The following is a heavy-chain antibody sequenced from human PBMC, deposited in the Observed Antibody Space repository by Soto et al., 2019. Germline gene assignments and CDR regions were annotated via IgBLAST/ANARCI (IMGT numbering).Heavy chain of an antibody. D-gene: IGHD2-2*01. CDR2: IYYSGST. CDR1: GGSISSSSYY. J-gene: IGHJ5*02. Sequence: SETLSLTCTVSGGSISSSSYYWGWIRQPPGKGLEWIGSIYYSGSTYYNPSLKSRVTISVDTSKNQFSLKLSSVTAADTAVYYCARHSFQLSLTNWFDPWGQGTLVTVSS. CDR3: ARHSFQLSLTNWFDP. V-gene: IGHV4-39*01.